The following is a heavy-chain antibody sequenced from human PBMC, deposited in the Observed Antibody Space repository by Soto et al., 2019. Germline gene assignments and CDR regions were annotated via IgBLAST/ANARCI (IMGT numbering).Heavy chain of an antibody. Sequence: EVKLVESGGGLVQPGGSLRLSCAASGFTFSNYWMYWVRQAPGQGLVWVSRFNSDGGVSRYADSVKGRLTISRDNVKDNLYLKLNSLRVEDTAVYYCARGDCVGGSCYSLAGSFYYYMDVWGKGTTVTVFS. V-gene: IGHV3-74*01. CDR2: FNSDGGVS. CDR1: GFTFSNYW. D-gene: IGHD2-15*01. J-gene: IGHJ6*03. CDR3: ARGDCVGGSCYSLAGSFYYYMDV.